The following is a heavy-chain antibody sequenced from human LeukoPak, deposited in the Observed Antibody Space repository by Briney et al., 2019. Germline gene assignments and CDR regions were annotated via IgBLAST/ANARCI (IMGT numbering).Heavy chain of an antibody. V-gene: IGHV3-74*01. CDR2: ISSDGSIT. J-gene: IGHJ4*02. Sequence: GGSLRLSCAASGFTFSTYWMHWVRQAPGKGLVWVSRISSDGSITGYADSVKGRFTISRDNAKNTLYLQMNCLRAEDTAVYYCARHLNYYLDYWGQGTLVTVSS. CDR3: ARHLNYYLDY. CDR1: GFTFSTYW. D-gene: IGHD3-10*01.